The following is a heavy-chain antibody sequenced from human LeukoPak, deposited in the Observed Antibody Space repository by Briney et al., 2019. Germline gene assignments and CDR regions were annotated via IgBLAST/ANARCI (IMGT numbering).Heavy chain of an antibody. CDR1: GGTFSSYA. Sequence: GASVKVSCKASGGTFSSYAISWVRQAPGQGLEWMGGIIPIFGTANYAQKFQGRVTITTDESTSTAYMELRSLRSDDTAVYYCARGGGALLRYFDSPSEGVDYWGQGTLVTVSS. CDR2: IIPIFGTA. J-gene: IGHJ4*02. CDR3: ARGGGALLRYFDSPSEGVDY. D-gene: IGHD3-9*01. V-gene: IGHV1-69*05.